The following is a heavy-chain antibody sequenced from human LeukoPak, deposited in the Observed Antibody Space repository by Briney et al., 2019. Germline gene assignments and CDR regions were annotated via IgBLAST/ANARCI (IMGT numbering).Heavy chain of an antibody. CDR3: ARLWYTGDY. Sequence: PSETLSLTCAVYGGSFSDYYWSWIRQYPGKGLEWIGEINHSGTTHYNPSLKSRVTISVDTSKNQFSLKLSSVTAADTAVYYCARLWYTGDYWGQGTLVTVSS. CDR1: GGSFSDYY. CDR2: INHSGTT. V-gene: IGHV4-34*01. J-gene: IGHJ4*02. D-gene: IGHD6-13*01.